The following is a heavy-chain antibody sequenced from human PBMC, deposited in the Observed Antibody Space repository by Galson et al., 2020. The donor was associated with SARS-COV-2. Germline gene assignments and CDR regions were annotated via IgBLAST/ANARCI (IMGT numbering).Heavy chain of an antibody. V-gene: IGHV3-43*01. CDR1: EFAFDAYT. D-gene: IGHD3-3*01. CDR3: AKDMTNYDLGYYGKDV. Sequence: GSLRLSCAASEFAFDAYTLHWVRQAPGKGLEWVSLISWDGTITYYADSVKGRFTISRDNSRNSLYLQMNSLRKEDSALYYCAKDMTNYDLGYYGKDVWGQGTTVTVSS. J-gene: IGHJ6*02. CDR2: ISWDGTIT.